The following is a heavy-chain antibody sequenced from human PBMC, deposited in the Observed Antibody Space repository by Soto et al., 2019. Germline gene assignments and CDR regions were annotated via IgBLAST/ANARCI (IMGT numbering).Heavy chain of an antibody. CDR3: ARVLGGYPNFDF. Sequence: QVQLVESGGGVVQPGRSLRLSCAASGFTVSSYGLHWVRQAPGKGLEWLAFISYDGSVKFYADSVKGRFTISRDSSKNTLYLQMNSLRAEDTAVYYCARVLGGYPNFDFWVQGTLVTVSS. CDR2: ISYDGSVK. D-gene: IGHD3-22*01. J-gene: IGHJ4*02. CDR1: GFTVSSYG. V-gene: IGHV3-30-3*01.